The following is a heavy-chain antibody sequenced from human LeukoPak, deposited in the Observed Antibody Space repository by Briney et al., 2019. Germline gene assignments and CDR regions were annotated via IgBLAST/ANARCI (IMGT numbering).Heavy chain of an antibody. CDR1: GYIFTSYA. CDR3: ATQGLTMMIDY. V-gene: IGHV1-3*01. D-gene: IGHD3-22*01. Sequence: ASVKVSCKASGYIFTSYAMHWVRQAPGQRLEWMGWINAGNGNTKYSQKFQGRVTITRDTSASTAYMELNSLRSEDTAVYYCATQGLTMMIDYWGQGTLVTVSS. CDR2: INAGNGNT. J-gene: IGHJ4*02.